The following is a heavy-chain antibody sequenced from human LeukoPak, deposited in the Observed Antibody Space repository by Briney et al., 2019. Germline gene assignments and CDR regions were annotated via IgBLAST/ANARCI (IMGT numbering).Heavy chain of an antibody. CDR1: GFTFSSSG. CDR2: ISYDGSNK. J-gene: IGHJ4*02. D-gene: IGHD3-10*01. Sequence: PGGSLRLSCAASGFTFSSSGMHWVRQAPGKGLEWVAVISYDGSNKYYADSVKGQFTISRDNSKNTLYLQMNSLRAEDTAVYYCAKELGFTNYFDYWGQGTLVTVSS. CDR3: AKELGFTNYFDY. V-gene: IGHV3-30*18.